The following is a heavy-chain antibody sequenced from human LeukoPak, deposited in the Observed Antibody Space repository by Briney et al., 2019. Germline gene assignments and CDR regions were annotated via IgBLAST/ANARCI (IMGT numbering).Heavy chain of an antibody. J-gene: IGHJ4*02. CDR1: AFTFSSYW. Sequence: GGSLRLSCPASAFTFSSYWMHWVRQAPGKGLVWVSRINSDGSSTSYADSVKGRFTISRDNAKNTLYLQMNSLRAEDTAVYYCSSQISRGGNWGQGTLVTVSS. D-gene: IGHD3-16*01. V-gene: IGHV3-74*01. CDR2: INSDGSST. CDR3: SSQISRGGN.